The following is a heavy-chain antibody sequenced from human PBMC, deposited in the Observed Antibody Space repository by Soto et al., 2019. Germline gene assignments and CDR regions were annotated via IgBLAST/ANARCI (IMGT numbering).Heavy chain of an antibody. V-gene: IGHV4-59*08. D-gene: IGHD6-19*01. Sequence: SETLSLTYNVSGGYMSFYYWSWIRQPPGKGLEWIGYIYYSGSTYYNPSLKSRVTISVDTSKNQFSLKLSSVTAADTAVYYCANYSSGRAFDIWGQGTMVTVSS. CDR1: GGYMSFYY. CDR3: ANYSSGRAFDI. CDR2: IYYSGST. J-gene: IGHJ3*02.